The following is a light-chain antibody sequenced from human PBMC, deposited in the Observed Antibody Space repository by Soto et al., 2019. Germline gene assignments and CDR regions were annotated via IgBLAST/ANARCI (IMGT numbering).Light chain of an antibody. CDR1: QSVLYSSNNKNY. CDR3: KQYYSTLLT. CDR2: WAS. V-gene: IGKV4-1*01. J-gene: IGKJ4*01. Sequence: DIVMTQSPESLAVSLGERATINCKSSQSVLYSSNNKNYLAWYQQKPGQPPKLLIYWASTRESGVPERFSGSGSGTDFTLTISSLQAEDVAIYYCKQYYSTLLTFGGGTKVEIK.